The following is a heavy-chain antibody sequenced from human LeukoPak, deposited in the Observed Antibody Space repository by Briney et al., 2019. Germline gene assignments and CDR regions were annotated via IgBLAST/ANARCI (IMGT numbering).Heavy chain of an antibody. Sequence: PGGSLRLSCAASGFTFSNYFMHWVRQAPGKGLVWVSRIKTDGSNATYADSVKGRFSISRDNANNTLYLQINSLRAEDTALYYCARAYSGSYATDYWGQGTLVTVSS. CDR3: ARAYSGSYATDY. CDR2: IKTDGSNA. J-gene: IGHJ4*02. V-gene: IGHV3-74*01. D-gene: IGHD6-19*01. CDR1: GFTFSNYF.